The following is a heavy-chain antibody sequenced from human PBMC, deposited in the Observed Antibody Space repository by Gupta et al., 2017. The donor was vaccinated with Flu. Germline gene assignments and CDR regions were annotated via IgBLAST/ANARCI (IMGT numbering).Heavy chain of an antibody. CDR2: IKQDGSEK. V-gene: IGHV3-7*02. CDR1: GFTFSSYW. D-gene: IGHD6-19*01. Sequence: EVQLVESGGGLVQPGGFLRLSCAASGFTFSSYWMSWVRQAPGKGLEWVANIKQDGSEKYYVDSVKGRFTISRDNAKNSLYLQMNSLRAEDTAVYYCASDSSGWTNDAFDIWGQGTMVTVSS. CDR3: ASDSSGWTNDAFDI. J-gene: IGHJ3*02.